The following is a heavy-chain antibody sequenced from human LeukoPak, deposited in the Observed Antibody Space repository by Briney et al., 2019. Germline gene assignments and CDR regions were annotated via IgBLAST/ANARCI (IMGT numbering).Heavy chain of an antibody. D-gene: IGHD3-9*01. J-gene: IGHJ4*02. CDR3: AKGVRYLDWWILDY. V-gene: IGHV3-23*01. CDR2: ISGSDYA. CDR1: GFTVSNYA. Sequence: TGVSLRLFCAASGFTVSNYAMGWVRQAPGKGLEWVSGISGSDYAYYTDSVKGRFTISRDNSKNTLYLQMNTLRAEDTAVYYCAKGVRYLDWWILDYWGQGTLVPVSS.